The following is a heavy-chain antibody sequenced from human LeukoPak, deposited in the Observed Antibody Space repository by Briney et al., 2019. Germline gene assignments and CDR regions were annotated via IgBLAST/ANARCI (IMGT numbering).Heavy chain of an antibody. CDR1: GGTFSSYA. CDR3: ARVYSGSSLGDY. J-gene: IGHJ4*02. Sequence: ASVKVSCKASGGTFSSYAISWVRQAPGQGLEWMGRIIPIFGTAYYAQKFQGRVTITTDESTSTAYMELSSLRSEDTAVYYCARVYSGSSLGDYWGQGTLVTVSS. CDR2: IIPIFGTA. D-gene: IGHD1-26*01. V-gene: IGHV1-69*05.